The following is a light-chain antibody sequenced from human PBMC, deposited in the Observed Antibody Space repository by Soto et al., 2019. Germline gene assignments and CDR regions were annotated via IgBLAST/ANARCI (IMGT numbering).Light chain of an antibody. CDR2: EVT. CDR1: SSDVGGYSY. CDR3: SSYTSSSTLV. J-gene: IGLJ2*01. Sequence: QAVLTQPASVSGSPGQSITISCTGTSSDVGGYSYVSWYQQHPGKAPKLMISEVTSGPSGVSNRFSGSKSGNTASLTISGLQAEDEADYYCSSYTSSSTLVFGGGTKVTVL. V-gene: IGLV2-14*01.